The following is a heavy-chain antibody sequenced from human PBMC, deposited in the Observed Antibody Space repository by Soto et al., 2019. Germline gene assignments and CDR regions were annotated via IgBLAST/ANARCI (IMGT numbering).Heavy chain of an antibody. V-gene: IGHV3-15*01. CDR1: GFSFNDAW. CDR2: IKRDPDGGTT. J-gene: IGHJ4*02. D-gene: IGHD2-2*01. CDR3: AAHIVLIPAPIT. Sequence: EVQLVESGGGLVKPGGSRRLSCIGSGFSFNDAWMSWVRQTPGKGLEWIGHIKRDPDGGTTDYAAPVKDRFVISKDDSRNTLYLQMNSLKAEDTAVYYCAAHIVLIPAPITWGQGTLVTVSS.